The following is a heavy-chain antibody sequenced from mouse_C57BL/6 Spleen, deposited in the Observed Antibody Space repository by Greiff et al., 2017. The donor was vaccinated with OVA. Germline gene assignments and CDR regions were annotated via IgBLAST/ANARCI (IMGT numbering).Heavy chain of an antibody. CDR3: ARPYYGSSPYFDV. J-gene: IGHJ1*03. D-gene: IGHD1-1*01. Sequence: QVQLQQPGAELVMPGASVKLSCKASGYTFTSYWMHWVKQRPGQGLEWIGEIDPSDSYTNYNQKFKGKSTLTVDKSSSTAYIQLSSLTSEDSAVYYCARPYYGSSPYFDVWGTGTTVTVSS. V-gene: IGHV1-69*01. CDR1: GYTFTSYW. CDR2: IDPSDSYT.